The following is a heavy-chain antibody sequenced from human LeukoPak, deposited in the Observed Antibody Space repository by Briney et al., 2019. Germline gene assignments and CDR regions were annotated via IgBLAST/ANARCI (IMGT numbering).Heavy chain of an antibody. D-gene: IGHD6-6*01. CDR3: ARGHEYSSSKSPPDY. CDR1: GFTFSSYA. J-gene: IGHJ4*02. Sequence: GRSLRLSCAASGFTFSSYAMHWVRQAPGKGLEWVANIKQDGSEKYYVDSVKGRFTISRDNAKNSLYLQMNSLRAEDTAVYYCARGHEYSSSKSPPDYWGQGTLVTVSS. V-gene: IGHV3-7*01. CDR2: IKQDGSEK.